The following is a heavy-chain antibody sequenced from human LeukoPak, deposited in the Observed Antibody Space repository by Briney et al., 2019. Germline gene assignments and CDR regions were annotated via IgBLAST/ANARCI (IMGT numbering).Heavy chain of an antibody. CDR2: LYSGDTT. J-gene: IGHJ2*01. Sequence: GGSLRLSCEVSGFSVSTKYMNWVRQAPGKGLEWVSILYSGDTTYYADSVKGRFTVTRDSSKNTFYLHINSLRAEDTAVYYCARVGDHYHWYLDLWGRGALVTASS. CDR1: GFSVSTKY. V-gene: IGHV3-53*01. CDR3: ARVGDHYHWYLDL. D-gene: IGHD3-10*01.